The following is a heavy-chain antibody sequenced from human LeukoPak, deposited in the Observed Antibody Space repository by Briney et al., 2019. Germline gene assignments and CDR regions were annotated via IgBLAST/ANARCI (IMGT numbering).Heavy chain of an antibody. CDR3: AKDFKYCSGGSCYSSKRYYFDY. CDR1: GITLSSYG. CDR2: IRYDGSNK. V-gene: IGHV3-30*02. J-gene: IGHJ4*02. Sequence: GGSLRLSCAASGITLSSYGMHWVRQAPGKGLEWVAFIRYDGSNKYYADSVKGRFTISRDNSKNTLYLQMNSLRAEDTAVYYCAKDFKYCSGGSCYSSKRYYFDYWGQGTLVTVSS. D-gene: IGHD2-15*01.